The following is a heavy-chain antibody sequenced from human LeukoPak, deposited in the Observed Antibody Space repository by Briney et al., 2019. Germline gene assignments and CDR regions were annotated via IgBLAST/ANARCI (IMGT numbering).Heavy chain of an antibody. CDR3: AKDLRGATTPFDY. Sequence: GSLRLSCPASGFTFSSYAMSWVRQAPGKGLEWVSAISGSGGSTYYADSVKGRFTISRDNSKNTLYLQMNSLRAEDTAVYYCAKDLRGATTPFDYWGQGTLVTVSS. D-gene: IGHD1-26*01. CDR2: ISGSGGST. CDR1: GFTFSSYA. J-gene: IGHJ4*02. V-gene: IGHV3-23*01.